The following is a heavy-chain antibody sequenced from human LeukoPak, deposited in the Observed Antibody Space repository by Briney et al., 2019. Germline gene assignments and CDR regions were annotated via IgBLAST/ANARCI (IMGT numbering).Heavy chain of an antibody. V-gene: IGHV3-23*01. Sequence: GGSLRLSCAASGFTFSSYAMSWVRQAPGKGLEWVSGISGSGGSTYYADSVKGRFTISRDNSMNTLYLQMNSLSAEDTAVYYCAKGMSFQRFDPWGQGTLVTVSS. CDR2: ISGSGGST. CDR3: AKGMSFQRFDP. J-gene: IGHJ5*02. CDR1: GFTFSSYA. D-gene: IGHD1-26*01.